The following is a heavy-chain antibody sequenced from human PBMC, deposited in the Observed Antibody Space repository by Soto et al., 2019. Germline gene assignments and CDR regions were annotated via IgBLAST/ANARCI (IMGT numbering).Heavy chain of an antibody. J-gene: IGHJ6*02. CDR3: SRSYYGSQPISPVVSYYYYGMDV. D-gene: IGHD3-10*01. CDR1: GGTFSSYA. V-gene: IGHV1-69*06. Sequence: QVQLVQSGAEVKKPGSSVKVSCKASGGTFSSYAISWVRQAPGQGLEWMGGIIPIFGTANYAQKFQGRVTITADKSTSTAYMELSSLRSEETAVYYCSRSYYGSQPISPVVSYYYYGMDVWGQGTTVTVS. CDR2: IIPIFGTA.